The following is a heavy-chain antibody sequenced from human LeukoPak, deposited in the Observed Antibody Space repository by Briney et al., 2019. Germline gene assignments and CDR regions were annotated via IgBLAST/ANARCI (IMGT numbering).Heavy chain of an antibody. J-gene: IGHJ4*02. D-gene: IGHD4-17*01. V-gene: IGHV3-30*18. CDR2: ISYDGTTK. CDR1: GFTFSSYG. Sequence: GGSLRLSCAASGFTFSSYGIHWVRQPPGKGREWVGLISYDGTTKYYTDSVKGRFTIFRDNSKNTLFLQMNSLRPEDTAVYYCANGYPPMTAVTLPFDCWGQGTLVTVSS. CDR3: ANGYPPMTAVTLPFDC.